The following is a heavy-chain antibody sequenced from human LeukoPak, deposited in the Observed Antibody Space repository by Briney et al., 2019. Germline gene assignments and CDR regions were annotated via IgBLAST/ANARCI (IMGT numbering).Heavy chain of an antibody. CDR3: AKDLVPASKTAYFDY. CDR1: GFTFSSYG. V-gene: IGHV3-30*18. J-gene: IGHJ4*02. D-gene: IGHD2-2*01. CDR2: ISYDGSNK. Sequence: PGGSLRLSCAASGFTFSSYGMHWVRQAPGKGLEWVAVISYDGSNKYYADSVKGRFTISRDNSKNTLYLQMNSLRAEDTAVYYCAKDLVPASKTAYFDYWGQGTLVTVSS.